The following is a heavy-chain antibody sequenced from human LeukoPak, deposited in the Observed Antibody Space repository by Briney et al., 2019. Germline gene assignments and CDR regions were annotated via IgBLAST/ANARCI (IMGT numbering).Heavy chain of an antibody. CDR3: ARHSLIQAGILTHYFHYYYMDV. J-gene: IGHJ6*03. CDR1: GDSISSNYW. Sequence: PSGTLSLTCAVSGDSISSNYWWTWVRQPPGKGLEWIGEIHHSGSTNYSPSLKSRATISVDYSRNQFSLGLSSVTAADTAVYYCARHSLIQAGILTHYFHYYYMDVWGKGTTVTISS. CDR2: IHHSGST. D-gene: IGHD3-10*01. V-gene: IGHV4-4*02.